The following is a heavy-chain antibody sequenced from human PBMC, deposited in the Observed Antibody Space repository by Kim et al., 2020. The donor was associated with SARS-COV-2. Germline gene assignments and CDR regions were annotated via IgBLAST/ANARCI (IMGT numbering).Heavy chain of an antibody. CDR3: ARGKD. CDR1: GGSISSYY. V-gene: IGHV4-59*01. Sequence: SETLSLTCTVSGGSISSYYWSWIRQPPGKGLEWIGYIYYSGSTNYNPSLKSRVTISVDTSKNQFSLKLSSVTAADTAVYYCARGKDWGQGTLVTVSS. J-gene: IGHJ4*02. CDR2: IYYSGST.